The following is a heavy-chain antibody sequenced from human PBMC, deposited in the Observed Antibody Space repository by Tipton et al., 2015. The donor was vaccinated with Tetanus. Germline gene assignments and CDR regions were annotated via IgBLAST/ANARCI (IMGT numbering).Heavy chain of an antibody. V-gene: IGHV4-61*01. D-gene: IGHD5-12*01. CDR1: GSSISRSSHY. J-gene: IGHJ4*02. Sequence: GLVKPSETLSLTCTVSGSSISRSSHYWTWIRQPPGKEPEWVGNVYHSGATNYHPSLKSRSAISADTSKNQFSLSLRSVITADTAVYYCARANNDYPKKGPFDYWGQGILVTVSS. CDR2: VYHSGAT. CDR3: ARANNDYPKKGPFDY.